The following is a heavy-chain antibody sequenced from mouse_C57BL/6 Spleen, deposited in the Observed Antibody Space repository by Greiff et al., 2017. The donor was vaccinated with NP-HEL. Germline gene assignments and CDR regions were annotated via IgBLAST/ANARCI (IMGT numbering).Heavy chain of an antibody. CDR1: GFTFSSYA. CDR3: ARENDGYSFDY. V-gene: IGHV5-4*01. Sequence: EVKLVESGGGLVKPGGSLKLSCAASGFTFSSYAMSWVRQTPEKRLEWVATISDGGSYTYYPDNVKGRFTISRDNAKNNLYLQMSHLKSEDTAMYYCARENDGYSFDYWGQGTTLTVSS. CDR2: ISDGGSYT. J-gene: IGHJ2*01. D-gene: IGHD2-3*01.